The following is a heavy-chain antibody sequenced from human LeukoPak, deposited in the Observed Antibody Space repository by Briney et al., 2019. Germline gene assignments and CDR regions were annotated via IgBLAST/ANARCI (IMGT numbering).Heavy chain of an antibody. Sequence: GGSLRLSCAASGFIVSSNYMSWVRQAPGKGLEWVSVIYGGGTTKYADSVKGRFTISRDNSKNTLYLQMNSLRADDTAVYYRARGIVATIQDYWGQGTLVTVSS. CDR1: GFIVSSNY. V-gene: IGHV3-66*01. CDR3: ARGIVATIQDY. CDR2: IYGGGTT. D-gene: IGHD5-12*01. J-gene: IGHJ4*02.